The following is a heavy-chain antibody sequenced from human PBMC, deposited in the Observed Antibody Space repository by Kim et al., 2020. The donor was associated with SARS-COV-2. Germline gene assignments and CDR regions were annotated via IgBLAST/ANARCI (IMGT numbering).Heavy chain of an antibody. CDR2: HRGRT. CDR3: ASRAADY. Sequence: HRGRTHYNSSRNSRVTISVDTSKTHFSLKLISVTAADTAVYYCASRAADYWGQGTLVTVSS. J-gene: IGHJ4*02. D-gene: IGHD6-13*01. V-gene: IGHV4-34*01.